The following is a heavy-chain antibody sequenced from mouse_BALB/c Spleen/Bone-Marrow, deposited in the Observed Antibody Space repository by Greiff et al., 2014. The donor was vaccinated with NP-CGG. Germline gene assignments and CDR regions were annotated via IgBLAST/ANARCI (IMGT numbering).Heavy chain of an antibody. CDR1: GFNIKDTY. CDR2: IDPANGFA. D-gene: IGHD2-10*01. CDR3: ARAYYGNYPYVMDY. V-gene: IGHV14-3*02. J-gene: IGHJ4*01. Sequence: VQLQQSGAELVKPGASVKLSCTASGFNIKDTYIHWVNQRPEQGLEWIGRIDPANGFAKYDPKFQGKATITADTSSNTAYLHLSSLTSEDTAVYYCARAYYGNYPYVMDYWGQGTSVTASS.